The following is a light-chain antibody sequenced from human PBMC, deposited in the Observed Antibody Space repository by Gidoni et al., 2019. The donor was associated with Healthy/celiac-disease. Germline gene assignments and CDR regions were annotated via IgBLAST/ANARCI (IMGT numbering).Light chain of an antibody. CDR1: QTVLYSSNNKNY. J-gene: IGKJ2*01. Sequence: DIVMTQSPDSLAVSLGERATINCESSQTVLYSSNNKNYLAWYQQKPGQPPKLLIYWASTRESGVPDRFSGSGSGTDFTHTISSLQAEDVGVYYCQQYYTTPYTFGQGTKLEIK. CDR3: QQYYTTPYT. V-gene: IGKV4-1*01. CDR2: WAS.